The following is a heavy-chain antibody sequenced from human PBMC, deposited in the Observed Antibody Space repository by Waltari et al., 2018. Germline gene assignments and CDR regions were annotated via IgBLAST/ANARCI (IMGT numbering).Heavy chain of an antibody. Sequence: EVQLVESGGDLVQPGGSLRLSCLASGFTFGGYEMNWCRQAPGKGLEWISYISDDGNTIYYADSVRGRFTISRDNDKKSLFLQMNSLRAEDTAVHYCATRYYYASGSPGEAFDLWGPVTMVTVSS. J-gene: IGHJ3*01. D-gene: IGHD3-10*01. CDR3: ATRYYYASGSPGEAFDL. CDR2: ISDDGNTI. V-gene: IGHV3-48*03. CDR1: GFTFGGYE.